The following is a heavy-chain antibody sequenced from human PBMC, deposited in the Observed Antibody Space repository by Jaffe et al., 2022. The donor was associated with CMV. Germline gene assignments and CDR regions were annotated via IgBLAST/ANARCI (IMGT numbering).Heavy chain of an antibody. V-gene: IGHV1-69*09. D-gene: IGHD3-22*01. CDR3: SRDHYDNSGPQFTRFDY. CDR1: GGPFSGYN. J-gene: IGHJ4*02. Sequence: VQLVQSGAEVKKPGSSVRVSCNVSGGPFSGYNINWVRQAPGQGLEWMGSIIPTVNMVTYAQKFQGRIKIIADESTSTVSMEMSSLRSEDTAVYFCSRDHYDNSGPQFTRFDYWGQGTLVTVSS. CDR2: IIPTVNMV.